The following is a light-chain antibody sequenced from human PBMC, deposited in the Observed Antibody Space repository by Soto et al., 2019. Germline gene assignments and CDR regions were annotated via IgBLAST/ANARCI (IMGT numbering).Light chain of an antibody. V-gene: IGLV3-9*01. Sequence: SYELTQPLSVSVALGQTARITCGGNNIGSKNVHWYQLNPGQAPVLVIYRDTNRPSGIPERFSGSNSGNTVTLAISGAQVGDDADYYCQVWDSSTVVFGGGTQLTVL. CDR2: RDT. J-gene: IGLJ3*02. CDR1: NIGSKN. CDR3: QVWDSSTVV.